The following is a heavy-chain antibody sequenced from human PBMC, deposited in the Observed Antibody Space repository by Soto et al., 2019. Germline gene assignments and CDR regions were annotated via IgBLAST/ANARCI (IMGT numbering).Heavy chain of an antibody. D-gene: IGHD3-9*01. Sequence: QVQLQESGPGLVKPSGTLSLTCAVSGGSISSSNWWSWVRQPPGKGLEWIGEISHSGSTNYNPSLKSRVTISVYKSKNQCSLKLSSVTAADTAVYYCARALRYFDWSFDPWGQGTLVTVSS. CDR1: GGSISSSNW. V-gene: IGHV4-4*02. CDR2: ISHSGST. CDR3: ARALRYFDWSFDP. J-gene: IGHJ5*02.